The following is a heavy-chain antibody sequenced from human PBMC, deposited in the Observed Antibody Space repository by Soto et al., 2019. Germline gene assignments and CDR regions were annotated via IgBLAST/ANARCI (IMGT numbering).Heavy chain of an antibody. V-gene: IGHV4-61*01. Sequence: SETLSLTCTVSGGSVSSGSYYWSWIRQPPGKGLEWIGYIYYSGSTNYNPSLKSRVTISVDTSKNQFSLQLSSVTAADTAVYYCARTSRLDYWGQGTLVTVSS. CDR1: GGSVSSGSYY. CDR3: ARTSRLDY. J-gene: IGHJ4*02. D-gene: IGHD6-6*01. CDR2: IYYSGST.